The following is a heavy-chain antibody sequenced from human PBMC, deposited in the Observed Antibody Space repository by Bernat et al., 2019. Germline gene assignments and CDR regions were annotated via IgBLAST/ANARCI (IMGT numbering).Heavy chain of an antibody. V-gene: IGHV3-23*01. J-gene: IGHJ2*01. CDR3: AKEPGGSTYWYFDL. CDR2: IGGSGGIT. D-gene: IGHD1-1*01. CDR1: GFTFNNFA. Sequence: EVQLLESGGGLVQPGGSLRLSCAASGFTFNNFAMSWVRQAPGKGLEWVSAIGGSGGITYYADSVKGRFTISRDNSKNTLYLQMNSLRAEDTAIYYCAKEPGGSTYWYFDLWGRGTLVTVSS.